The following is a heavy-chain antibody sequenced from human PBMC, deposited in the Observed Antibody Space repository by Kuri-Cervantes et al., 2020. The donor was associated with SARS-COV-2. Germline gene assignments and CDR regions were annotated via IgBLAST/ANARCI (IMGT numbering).Heavy chain of an antibody. CDR3: ANLWADCCFTS. D-gene: IGHD2-2*02. V-gene: IGHV3-23*01. CDR2: ITGSGGST. CDR1: GFTFDDYA. Sequence: GESLKISCAASGFTFDDYAMHWVRQAPGKGLEWVSTITGSGGSTNYADSVKGRFTISRDNSKNTLSLQMNSLSAEDTAVYYCANLWADCCFTSWGQGTLVTVSS. J-gene: IGHJ4*02.